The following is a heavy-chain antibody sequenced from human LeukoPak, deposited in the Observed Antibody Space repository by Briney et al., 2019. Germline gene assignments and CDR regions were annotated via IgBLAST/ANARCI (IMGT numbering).Heavy chain of an antibody. V-gene: IGHV3-21*01. CDR2: ISSSSIYI. D-gene: IGHD5-24*01. CDR3: ARANGYNSPHNY. J-gene: IGHJ4*02. Sequence: PGGSLRLSCAASGFTFSSYSMNWVRQAPGKVLEWVSTISSSSIYIYYADSVKGRFTISRDNAKNSLYLQMNSLRAEDTAVYYCARANGYNSPHNYWGQGTLVTVSS. CDR1: GFTFSSYS.